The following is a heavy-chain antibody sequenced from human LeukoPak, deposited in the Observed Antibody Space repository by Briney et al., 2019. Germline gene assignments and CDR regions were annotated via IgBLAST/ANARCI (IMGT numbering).Heavy chain of an antibody. V-gene: IGHV1-69*13. Sequence: SVKVSRNASGGTFSSYAISWVRQAPGQGLEWMGGIIPIFGTANNAQKFQGRVTITADESTSTAYRELSSLRSEDTAVYYCARDRGRIAARPTEFDYWGQGTLVTVSS. D-gene: IGHD6-6*01. CDR3: ARDRGRIAARPTEFDY. CDR2: IIPIFGTA. CDR1: GGTFSSYA. J-gene: IGHJ4*02.